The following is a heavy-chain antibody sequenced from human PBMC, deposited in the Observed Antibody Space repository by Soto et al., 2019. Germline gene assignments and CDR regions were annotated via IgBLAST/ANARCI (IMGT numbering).Heavy chain of an antibody. CDR3: ARDRDGYNSNWFDP. J-gene: IGHJ5*02. V-gene: IGHV3-21*01. CDR2: ISTGSSYI. Sequence: GGSLRLSCAASGFTFSTYSMNWVRQAPGKGLEWVSSISTGSSYIYYADSVTGRFTISRDNAKNSLYLQMDDLRVEDTAVYFCARDRDGYNSNWFDPWGQGTLVTVS. D-gene: IGHD5-12*01. CDR1: GFTFSTYS.